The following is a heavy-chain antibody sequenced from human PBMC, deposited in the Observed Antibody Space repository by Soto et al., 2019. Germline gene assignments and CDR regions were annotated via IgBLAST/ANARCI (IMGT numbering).Heavy chain of an antibody. J-gene: IGHJ6*03. Sequence: SVKVSCKASGFTFTSSAMQWVRQARGQRLEWIGWIVVGSGNTNYARKFQERVTITRDMSTSTAYMELSSLRSEDTAVYYCAASPLDIVVVPATTRYMDVWGKGTTVTVSS. CDR1: GFTFTSSA. CDR2: IVVGSGNT. CDR3: AASPLDIVVVPATTRYMDV. D-gene: IGHD2-2*01. V-gene: IGHV1-58*02.